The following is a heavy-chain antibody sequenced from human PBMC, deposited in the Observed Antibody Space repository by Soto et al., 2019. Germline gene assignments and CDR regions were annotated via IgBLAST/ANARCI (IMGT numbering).Heavy chain of an antibody. J-gene: IGHJ6*02. V-gene: IGHV4-59*08. CDR2: IDNKGGI. Sequence: QVQLQESGPGLGKPSETLSLTCTVSSDSAAGYRGGWFRQPPGRGLGGIGYIDNKGGISYNPSLRSRITITISIDTSTKQVSLRLSSVTAADTAVYYCVRQGFGPLHGLVDVWGQGTTVTVSS. CDR1: SDSAAGYR. D-gene: IGHD3-10*01. CDR3: VRQGFGPLHGLVDV.